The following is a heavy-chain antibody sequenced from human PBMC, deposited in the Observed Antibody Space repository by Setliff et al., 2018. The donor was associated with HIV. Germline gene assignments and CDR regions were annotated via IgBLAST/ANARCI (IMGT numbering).Heavy chain of an antibody. CDR3: ARDDDITMIVVGGAF. J-gene: IGHJ4*02. V-gene: IGHV1-18*04. D-gene: IGHD3-22*01. CDR1: GYTFTDYF. Sequence: ASVKVSCKASGYTFTDYFIHWVRQAPGRGLEWMGWFSPHNGGTKTTDTSTSTAYLELRSLRSDDTAVYYCARDDDITMIVVGGAFWGQGTLVTVSS. CDR2: FSPHNGGT.